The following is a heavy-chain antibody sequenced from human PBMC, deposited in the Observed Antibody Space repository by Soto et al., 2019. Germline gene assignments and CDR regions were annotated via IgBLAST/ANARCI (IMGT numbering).Heavy chain of an antibody. CDR2: ISWNSGSI. CDR1: GFTFDDYA. D-gene: IGHD3-3*01. CDR3: AKDIYYDFWSCYPDY. Sequence: EVQLVESGGGLVQPGRSLRLSCAASGFTFDDYAMHWVRQAPGKGLEWVSGISWNSGSIGYADSVKGRFTISRDNAKNSLYLQMHSMRAEDTALYYCAKDIYYDFWSCYPDYWGQGTLVTVSS. J-gene: IGHJ4*02. V-gene: IGHV3-9*01.